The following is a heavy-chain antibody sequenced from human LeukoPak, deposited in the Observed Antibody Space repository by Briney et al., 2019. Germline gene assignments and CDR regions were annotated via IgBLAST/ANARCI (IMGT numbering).Heavy chain of an antibody. CDR1: GGSISSYY. CDR3: ARSYDSSGYYGDAFDI. V-gene: IGHV4-4*07. CDR2: IYTSGST. D-gene: IGHD3-22*01. J-gene: IGHJ3*02. Sequence: SETLSLPCTVSGGSISSYYWSWIRQPAGKGLEWIGRIYTSGSTNYNPSLKSRVTMSVDTSKNQFSLKLSSVTAADTAVYYCARSYDSSGYYGDAFDIWGQGTMVTVSS.